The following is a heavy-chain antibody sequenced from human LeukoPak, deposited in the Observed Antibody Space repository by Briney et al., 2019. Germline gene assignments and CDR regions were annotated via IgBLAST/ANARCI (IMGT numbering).Heavy chain of an antibody. CDR3: ARERGYSGYDGF. D-gene: IGHD5-12*01. V-gene: IGHV4-39*07. CDR1: GGSISSGSYY. Sequence: SETLSLTCTVSGGSISSGSYYWGWIRQPPGKGLEWIGSIYYSGSAYYNSSLKSRVTISLDTSKNQFSLRLSSVTAADTAVYYCARERGYSGYDGFWGQGTLVTVSS. CDR2: IYYSGSA. J-gene: IGHJ4*02.